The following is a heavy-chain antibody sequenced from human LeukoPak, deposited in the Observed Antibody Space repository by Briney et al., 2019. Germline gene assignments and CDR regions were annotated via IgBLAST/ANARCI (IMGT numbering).Heavy chain of an antibody. CDR1: GGSISSYY. V-gene: IGHV4-59*08. CDR3: ASLRERSYYARGFDY. J-gene: IGHJ4*02. CDR2: IYYSGST. Sequence: KPSKTLSLTCTVSGGSISSYYWSWIRQPPGKGLEWIGYIYYSGSTNYNPSLKSRVTISVDTSKNQFSLKLSSVTAADTAVYYCASLRERSYYARGFDYWGQGTLVTVSS. D-gene: IGHD1-26*01.